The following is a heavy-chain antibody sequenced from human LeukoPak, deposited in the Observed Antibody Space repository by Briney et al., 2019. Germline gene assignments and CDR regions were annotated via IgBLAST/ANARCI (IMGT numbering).Heavy chain of an antibody. CDR2: IIPIFGTA. V-gene: IGHV1-69*05. D-gene: IGHD3-16*01. J-gene: IGHJ6*03. Sequence: ASVKVSCKASGGTFSSYAISWVRQAPGQGLEWMGGIIPIFGTANYAQKFQGRVTITTDESTSTAYMELSSLRSEDTAVYCCARMLKDYYYYYYMDVWGKGTTVTVSS. CDR1: GGTFSSYA. CDR3: ARMLKDYYYYYYMDV.